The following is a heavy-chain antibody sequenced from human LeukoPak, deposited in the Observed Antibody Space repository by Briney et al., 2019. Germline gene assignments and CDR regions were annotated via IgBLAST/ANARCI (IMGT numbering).Heavy chain of an antibody. V-gene: IGHV1-69*05. CDR1: GGTFSSYA. D-gene: IGHD5-12*01. J-gene: IGHJ4*02. CDR3: AGLSGSAPYFDY. CDR2: IIPIFGTA. Sequence: SVKVSCKASGGTFSSYAISWVRQAPGQGLEWMGGIIPIFGTANYAQKFQGRVTITTDESTSTAYMELSSLRSEDTAMYYCAGLSGSAPYFDYWGQGTLVTVSS.